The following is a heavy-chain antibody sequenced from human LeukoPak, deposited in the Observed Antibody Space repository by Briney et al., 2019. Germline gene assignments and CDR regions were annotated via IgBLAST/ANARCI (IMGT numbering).Heavy chain of an antibody. Sequence: SQTLSLTCTVSGGSISSGGYYWSWIRQHPGKGLEWIGYIYYSGSTYYNPSLKSRVTISVDTSKNQFSLKLSSVTAADTAVYYCARLSATGYHNNFDYWGQGTLVTVSS. J-gene: IGHJ4*02. CDR3: ARLSATGYHNNFDY. V-gene: IGHV4-31*03. CDR2: IYYSGST. CDR1: GGSISSGGYY. D-gene: IGHD3-9*01.